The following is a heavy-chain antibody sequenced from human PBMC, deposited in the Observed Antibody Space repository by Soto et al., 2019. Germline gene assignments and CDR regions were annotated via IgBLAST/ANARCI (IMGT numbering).Heavy chain of an antibody. CDR2: ISYDGSTK. CDR3: EKDTQKMTHLERLQYSYSRGVAAD. V-gene: IGHV3-30*18. CDR1: GFIFSRCA. D-gene: IGHD1-1*01. Sequence: GGSLRLSCAASGFIFSRCAMHWVRQPPGKGLEWVALISYDGSTKYYADSVKGRVTISRDNSQRTLFLQMNRMRIEDTAVYFCEKDTQKMTHLERLQYSYSRGVAADWGQG. J-gene: IGHJ4*02.